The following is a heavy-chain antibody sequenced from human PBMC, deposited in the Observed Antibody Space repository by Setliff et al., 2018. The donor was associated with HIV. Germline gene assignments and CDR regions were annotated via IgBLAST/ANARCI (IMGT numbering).Heavy chain of an antibody. Sequence: ASVTASCKVSGYSFTGYYMHWVRQAPGQGPEWMGWINPKSGGTNYAQKFQGRVIMTRDTSISTAYMELSRLRSDDTAMYYCARDGRLLWFGEFSNWGQGTLVTVSS. CDR3: ARDGRLLWFGEFSN. CDR2: INPKSGGT. D-gene: IGHD3-10*01. CDR1: GYSFTGYY. J-gene: IGHJ4*02. V-gene: IGHV1-2*02.